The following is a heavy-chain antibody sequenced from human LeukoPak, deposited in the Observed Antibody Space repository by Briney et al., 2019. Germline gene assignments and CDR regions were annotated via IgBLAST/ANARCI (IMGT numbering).Heavy chain of an antibody. CDR1: GGSISSYX. D-gene: IGHD3-22*01. V-gene: IGHV4-59*08. J-gene: IGHJ1*01. CDR2: XYYSXST. CDR3: ATGDSSGYYFAEYFQH. Sequence: PSETLSLTCTVSGGSISSYXXXXXXXXXXXXXXXXXXXYYSXSTNYNPSXXXRXXXSVDTSKXQFSLKLSSVTAADTAVYYCATGDSSGYYFAEYFQHWGQGTLVTVSS.